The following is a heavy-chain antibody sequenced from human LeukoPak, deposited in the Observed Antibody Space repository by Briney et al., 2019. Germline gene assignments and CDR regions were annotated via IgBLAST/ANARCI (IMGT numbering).Heavy chain of an antibody. Sequence: SETLSLTCTVSGGSITNYYWAWIRQTPGKGLEWIGFLSHSGSTNYNPSLKSRVTISADTSKNQFSLRLSSVTAADTAVYFCARTPDTDWFDHWGRGTLVTVSS. CDR2: LSHSGST. CDR1: GGSITNYY. D-gene: IGHD5-18*01. V-gene: IGHV4-59*01. CDR3: ARTPDTDWFDH. J-gene: IGHJ5*02.